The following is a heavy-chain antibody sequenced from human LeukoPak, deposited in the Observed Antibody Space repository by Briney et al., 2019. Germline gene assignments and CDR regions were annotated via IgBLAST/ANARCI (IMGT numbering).Heavy chain of an antibody. CDR3: ARGGSASPYYFDY. Sequence: GGSLRLSCAASGFTFSSFGINWVRQAPGKGLEWVSSISSSSDYIYYGDSVKGRFTISRDNAENSLCLQMNSLRAEDTAVYYCARGGSASPYYFDYWGQGTLVTVSS. CDR2: ISSSSDYI. J-gene: IGHJ4*02. CDR1: GFTFSSFG. V-gene: IGHV3-21*01. D-gene: IGHD3-16*01.